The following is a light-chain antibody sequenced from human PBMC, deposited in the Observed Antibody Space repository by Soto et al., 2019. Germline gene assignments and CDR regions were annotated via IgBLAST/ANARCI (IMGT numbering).Light chain of an antibody. Sequence: QSALTQPRSVSGSPGQSVTISCTGTSSDVGGYNYVSWYQQHPGKAPKLMIYEVTKRPSGVPDRFSGSKSANTASLTVSGLQAEDEADYYCSSFASSNTWVFGGGTKLTVL. J-gene: IGLJ3*02. V-gene: IGLV2-11*01. CDR2: EVT. CDR3: SSFASSNTWV. CDR1: SSDVGGYNY.